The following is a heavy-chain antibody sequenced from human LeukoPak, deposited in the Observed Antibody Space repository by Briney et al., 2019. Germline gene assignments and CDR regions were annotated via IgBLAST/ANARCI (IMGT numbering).Heavy chain of an antibody. V-gene: IGHV4-59*08. CDR2: IYYTGAT. D-gene: IGHD4-17*01. CDR3: ARHDHGALGF. CDR1: GGPVTDDY. J-gene: IGHJ4*02. Sequence: SETLSLTCTVSGGPVTDDYWSWIRQPPGKGLEWIGYIYYTGATNSIPSLKSRVTIAVDTSKNQVSLKLTSVTAADTAVYFCARHDHGALGFWGQGALVTVSS.